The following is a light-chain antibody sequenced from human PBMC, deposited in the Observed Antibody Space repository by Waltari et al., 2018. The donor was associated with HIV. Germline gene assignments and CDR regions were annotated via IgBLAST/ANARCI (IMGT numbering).Light chain of an antibody. Sequence: DIQLTQSPSFLSASVGDRVTITCRASQGISSYLAWYQQKPGKAPKLLIYAASTLQSGVPSRFSGSGSGTEFTRTISSLQPEDFATYYCQRLNTYGYTFGQGTKLEIK. CDR3: QRLNTYGYT. CDR1: QGISSY. V-gene: IGKV1-9*01. CDR2: AAS. J-gene: IGKJ2*01.